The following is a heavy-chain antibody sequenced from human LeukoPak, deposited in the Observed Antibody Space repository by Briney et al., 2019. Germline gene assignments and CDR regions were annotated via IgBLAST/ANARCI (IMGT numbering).Heavy chain of an antibody. J-gene: IGHJ4*02. D-gene: IGHD5-18*01. CDR2: IDPSDSYT. V-gene: IGHV5-10-1*01. Sequence: GASLKISCKGSGSNFTNYWISWVRQMPGKGLEWMGRIDPSDSYTNYSPSFQGHVTISTDKSISTAYLQWNSLKASDTAMYYCARHGRYTAIEYFDYWGQGTLVTVSS. CDR3: ARHGRYTAIEYFDY. CDR1: GSNFTNYW.